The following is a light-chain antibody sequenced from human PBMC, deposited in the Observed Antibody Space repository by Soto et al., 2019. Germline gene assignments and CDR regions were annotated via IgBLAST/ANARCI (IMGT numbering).Light chain of an antibody. J-gene: IGKJ1*01. CDR2: GAS. V-gene: IGKV3-15*01. CDR3: QQYNNWWT. CDR1: QSVSSN. Sequence: EIVMTQSPATLSVSPGERATLSCRASQSVSSNLAWYQQKPGQAPRLLIYGASTRATGIPARFSGSGSGTECTLTISSRQSGDCAVYYCQQYNNWWTFGQGTKVEIK.